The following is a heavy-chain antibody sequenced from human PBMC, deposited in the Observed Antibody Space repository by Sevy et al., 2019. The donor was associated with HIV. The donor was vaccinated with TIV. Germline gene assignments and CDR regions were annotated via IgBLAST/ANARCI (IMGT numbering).Heavy chain of an antibody. CDR3: ASGPYYDFWSGRY. CDR2: IWYDGSKK. V-gene: IGHV3-33*08. Sequence: GGSLRLSCAASGFTFNNYGMHWVRQAPGKGLEWVALIWYDGSKKYYADSVKGRFAISRDNSTNTLYLQMNSLRPEDTAVYYCASGPYYDFWSGRYWGQGTLVTFSS. D-gene: IGHD3-3*01. J-gene: IGHJ4*02. CDR1: GFTFNNYG.